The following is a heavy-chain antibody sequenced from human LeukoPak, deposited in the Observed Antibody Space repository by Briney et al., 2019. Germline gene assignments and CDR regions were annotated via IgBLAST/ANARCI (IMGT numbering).Heavy chain of an antibody. CDR1: GYTFTGYY. J-gene: IGHJ1*01. Sequence: ASVKVSCKASGYTFTGYYMHWVRQPPGQGLEWMGWINPNSGGTNYAQKFQGRVTMTRDTSISTAYMELSRLRSDDTAVYYCAREDYGDYSVYFQHWGQGTLVTVSS. CDR3: AREDYGDYSVYFQH. CDR2: INPNSGGT. V-gene: IGHV1-2*02. D-gene: IGHD4-17*01.